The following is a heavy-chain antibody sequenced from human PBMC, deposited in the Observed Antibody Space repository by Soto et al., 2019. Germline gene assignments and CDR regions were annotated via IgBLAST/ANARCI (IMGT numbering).Heavy chain of an antibody. V-gene: IGHV6-1*01. Sequence: SQTLSLTCAISGDSVSSNSAAWNWIRQSPSRGLEWLGRTYYRSKWYNDYAVSVKSRITINPDTSKNQFSLQLNSVTPEDTAVYYCARTNYDFWSGYNNNWFDPWGQGTLVTVSS. CDR1: GDSVSSNSAA. J-gene: IGHJ5*02. CDR3: ARTNYDFWSGYNNNWFDP. D-gene: IGHD3-3*01. CDR2: TYYRSKWYN.